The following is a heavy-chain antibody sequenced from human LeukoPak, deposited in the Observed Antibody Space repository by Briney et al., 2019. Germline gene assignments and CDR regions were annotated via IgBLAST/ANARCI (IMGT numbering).Heavy chain of an antibody. V-gene: IGHV3-23*01. CDR3: AKFWSGSYGRDAFDI. Sequence: GGSLRLSCAASGFTFSSYGMSWVRQAPGKGLEWVSSLSGLGYVTYYADSVKGRFTISRDNSNNTLYLQMNGLRAEDTAVYYCAKFWSGSYGRDAFDIWGQGTMVTVSS. D-gene: IGHD3-3*01. J-gene: IGHJ3*02. CDR1: GFTFSSYG. CDR2: LSGLGYVT.